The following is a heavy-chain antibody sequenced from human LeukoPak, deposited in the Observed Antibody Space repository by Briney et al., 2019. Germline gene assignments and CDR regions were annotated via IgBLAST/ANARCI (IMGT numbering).Heavy chain of an antibody. V-gene: IGHV3-23*01. J-gene: IGHJ4*02. CDR3: AKDAKRNYDFWDRFDY. CDR1: GFTFTTYA. Sequence: GGSLRLSCAASGFTFTTYAMSWVRQARGKAREWISAISGSGGSTYYADSVKGRFTISRDNSKNTLYLQMNSLRAEDTALYYCAKDAKRNYDFWDRFDYWGQGTLVTVSS. D-gene: IGHD3-3*01. CDR2: ISGSGGST.